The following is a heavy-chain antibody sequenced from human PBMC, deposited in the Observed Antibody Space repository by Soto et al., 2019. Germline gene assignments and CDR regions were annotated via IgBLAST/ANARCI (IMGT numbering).Heavy chain of an antibody. V-gene: IGHV1-3*01. CDR1: GYTLTRYS. Sequence: ASVKVSCKASGYTLTRYSIHWVRQAPGQRLEWMGWINAGNGNTKFSQKFQGRVTITRDTSASTAYMELRSLRSEDTAVYYCASDSGSYYFRYWGQGTLVTVSS. CDR3: ASDSGSYYFRY. CDR2: INAGNGNT. J-gene: IGHJ4*02. D-gene: IGHD1-26*01.